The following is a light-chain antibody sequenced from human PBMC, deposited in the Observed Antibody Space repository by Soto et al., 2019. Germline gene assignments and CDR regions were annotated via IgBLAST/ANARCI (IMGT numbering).Light chain of an antibody. J-gene: IGLJ2*01. V-gene: IGLV3-21*02. Sequence: SYELTQPPSVSVAPGQTATITCGGNNIGSKSVHWFQQKSGQAPVLVVYDDSDRPSGIPDRFSGSNSGNTASLTISRVEDGEEADYYCQVWDTYSAHVVFGGGTKVTVL. CDR1: NIGSKS. CDR3: QVWDTYSAHVV. CDR2: DDS.